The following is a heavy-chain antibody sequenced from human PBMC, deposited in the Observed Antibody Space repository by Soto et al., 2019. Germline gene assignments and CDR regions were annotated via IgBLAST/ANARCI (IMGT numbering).Heavy chain of an antibody. J-gene: IGHJ4*02. D-gene: IGHD2-21*02. CDR1: GFTFSSYG. Sequence: PGGSLRLSCAASGFTFSSYGMHWVRQAPDKGLEWVAVISYGGSNKYYADSVKGRFTISRDNSKNTLYLQMNSLRAEDTAVYYCAKDLGWAYCGGDCSYFDYWGQGTLVTVSS. V-gene: IGHV3-30*18. CDR3: AKDLGWAYCGGDCSYFDY. CDR2: ISYGGSNK.